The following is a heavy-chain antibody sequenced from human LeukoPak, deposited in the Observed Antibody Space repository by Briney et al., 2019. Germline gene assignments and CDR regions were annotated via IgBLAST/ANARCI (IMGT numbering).Heavy chain of an antibody. CDR3: ARALSIAAAAGGY. D-gene: IGHD6-13*01. V-gene: IGHV7-4-1*02. J-gene: IGHJ4*02. CDR2: INTNTGNP. CDR1: GYTFTGYY. Sequence: ASVKVSCKASGYTFTGYYMHWVRQAPGQGLEWMGWINTNTGNPTYAQGFTGRFVFSLDTSVTTAYPQISSLKTEDTAVYYCARALSIAAAAGGYWGQGTLVTVSS.